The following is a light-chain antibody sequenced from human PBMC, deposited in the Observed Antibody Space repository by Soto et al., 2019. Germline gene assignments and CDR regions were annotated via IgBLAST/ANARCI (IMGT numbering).Light chain of an antibody. CDR2: DTS. CDR3: QQRNSWPPTFS. J-gene: IGKJ5*01. Sequence: EIVLTQSPATLSLSPGERATLSCRASQSVGSFLAWYQQKPGQAPRLLIYDTSIRATGIPARFSGSGSGTDFTLTISSLEPEDFAVYYCQQRNSWPPTFSLGHGSRLEIK. V-gene: IGKV3-11*01. CDR1: QSVGSF.